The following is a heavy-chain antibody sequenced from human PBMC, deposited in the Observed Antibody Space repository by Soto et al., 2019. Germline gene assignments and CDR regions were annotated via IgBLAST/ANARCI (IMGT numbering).Heavy chain of an antibody. CDR3: AKGALGSSSWYDFDY. J-gene: IGHJ4*02. CDR1: GFTFNNYA. V-gene: IGHV3-23*01. Sequence: EVQLLKSGGGLVQPGGSLRLSCAASGFTFNNYAMNCVRQAPGKGLEWVSSISGSGGSTYYADSVKGRFTISRDNSKNTLYLQMNSLRAEDTAVYYCAKGALGSSSWYDFDYWGQGTLVTVSS. D-gene: IGHD6-13*01. CDR2: ISGSGGST.